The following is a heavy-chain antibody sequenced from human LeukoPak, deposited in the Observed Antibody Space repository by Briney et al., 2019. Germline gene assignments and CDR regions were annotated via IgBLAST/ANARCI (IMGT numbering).Heavy chain of an antibody. D-gene: IGHD6-13*01. CDR2: ITPIFGTA. Sequence: SVTVSCMASGGTFSSYAISWVRQAPGQGLEWMGGITPIFGTANYAQKFQGRVTITADESTSTAYMELSSLRSENTAVYYCARASLGYSSSWSKQLNYWGQGTLVTVSS. V-gene: IGHV1-69*13. CDR1: GGTFSSYA. CDR3: ARASLGYSSSWSKQLNY. J-gene: IGHJ4*02.